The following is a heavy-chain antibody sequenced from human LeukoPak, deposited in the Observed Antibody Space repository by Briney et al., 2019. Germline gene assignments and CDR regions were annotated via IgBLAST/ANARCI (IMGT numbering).Heavy chain of an antibody. CDR3: AKYGAYRSSTSCYRGYYYYYMDV. CDR2: IRYDGSNK. CDR1: GFTFSSYG. J-gene: IGHJ6*03. Sequence: GGSLRLSCAASGFTFSSYGMHWVRQAPGKGLEWVAFIRYDGSNKYYADSVKGRFTISRDNSKNTLYLQMNSLRAEDTAVYYCAKYGAYRSSTSCYRGYYYYYMDVWGKGTTVTVSS. D-gene: IGHD2-2*02. V-gene: IGHV3-30*02.